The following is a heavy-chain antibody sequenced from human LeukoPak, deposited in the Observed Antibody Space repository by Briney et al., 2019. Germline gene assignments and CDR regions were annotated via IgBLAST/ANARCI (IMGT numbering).Heavy chain of an antibody. V-gene: IGHV1-46*01. J-gene: IGHJ4*03. D-gene: IGHD3-3*01. CDR3: ARDGARSDFDY. Sequence: ASLKVFCKASGYTFSSYYIYWVRQAPGQGLEWVGGINPSGGSTTYAQKFQGRVTMTRDTSTSTVYMELSSLRSEDTAVYYCARDGARSDFDYWGQGTMVTVSS. CDR2: INPSGGST. CDR1: GYTFSSYY.